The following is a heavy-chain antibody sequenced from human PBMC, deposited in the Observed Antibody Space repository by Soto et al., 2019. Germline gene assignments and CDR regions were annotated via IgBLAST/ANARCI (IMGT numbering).Heavy chain of an antibody. Sequence: ASLKVSCKASGYTLTSYGISWVRQAPGQWLEGMVWISAYNGNTNYAQKLQGRVTMTTDTSTSTAYMELKSMRSDDTAVYYCARDRNYCTNGVCYFFRHYYGMHVWGQGTTVAVSS. J-gene: IGHJ6*02. CDR2: ISAYNGNT. D-gene: IGHD2-8*01. CDR3: ARDRNYCTNGVCYFFRHYYGMHV. CDR1: GYTLTSYG. V-gene: IGHV1-18*01.